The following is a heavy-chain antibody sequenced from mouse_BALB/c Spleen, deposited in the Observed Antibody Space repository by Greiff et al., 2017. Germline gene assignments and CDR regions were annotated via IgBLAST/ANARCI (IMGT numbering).Heavy chain of an antibody. Sequence: EVQLVQSGADLVKPGGSLKLSCAASGFTFTSYGMSWVRQTPDKRLEWVASISSGGSYTYYPDSVKGRVTFSRDTAKNTLYLQMSSLTSEDTAMYFCARQGYGYYAMDYWGQGTSVTVSS. CDR2: ISSGGSYT. CDR3: ARQGYGYYAMDY. V-gene: IGHV5-6*01. D-gene: IGHD2-2*01. CDR1: GFTFTSYG. J-gene: IGHJ4*01.